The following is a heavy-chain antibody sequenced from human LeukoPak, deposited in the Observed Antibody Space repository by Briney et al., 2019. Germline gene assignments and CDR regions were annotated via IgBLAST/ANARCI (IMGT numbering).Heavy chain of an antibody. CDR2: INSDGINT. D-gene: IGHD3-22*01. CDR1: GFTFSDYY. Sequence: GGSLRLSCVASGFTFSDYYMSWIRQAPGKGLVWVSRINSDGINTSYADSVKGRFTISRDNAKNTLNLQMNSLRAEDTAVYYCARDLGQYYDTSDNWFDPWGQGTLVTVSS. V-gene: IGHV3-74*01. CDR3: ARDLGQYYDTSDNWFDP. J-gene: IGHJ5*02.